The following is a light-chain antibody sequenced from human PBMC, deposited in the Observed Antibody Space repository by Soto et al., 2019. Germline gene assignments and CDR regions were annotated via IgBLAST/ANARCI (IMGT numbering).Light chain of an antibody. CDR1: QSVSSN. V-gene: IGKV3-20*01. CDR3: QQYGSSPRVT. CDR2: GAS. J-gene: IGKJ5*01. Sequence: EIVMTQSPATLSVSPGERATFSCRASQSVSSNLAWYQQKPGQAPRLLIYGASTRATGIPDRFSGSGSGTDFTLTISRLEPEDFAVYYCQQYGSSPRVTFGQGTRLEIK.